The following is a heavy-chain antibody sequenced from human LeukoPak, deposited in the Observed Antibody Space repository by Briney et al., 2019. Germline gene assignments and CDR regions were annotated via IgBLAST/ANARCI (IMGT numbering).Heavy chain of an antibody. V-gene: IGHV4-39*01. D-gene: IGHD3-16*02. CDR1: GGSISSSSYY. J-gene: IGHJ5*02. CDR3: ASCYTYNWFDP. Sequence: SETLSLTCTVSGGSISSSSYYWGWIRQPPGKGLERIGSIYYSGSTYYNPSLKSRVTISVDTSKNQFSLKLSSVAAADTAVYYCASCYTYNWFDPWGQGTLVTVSS. CDR2: IYYSGST.